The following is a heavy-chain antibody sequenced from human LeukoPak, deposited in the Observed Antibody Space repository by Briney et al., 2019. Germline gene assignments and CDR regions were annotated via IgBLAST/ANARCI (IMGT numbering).Heavy chain of an antibody. J-gene: IGHJ4*02. D-gene: IGHD3-16*02. CDR2: IYHSGST. CDR3: ARGRITFGGVIVLDY. CDR1: GGSISSSNW. V-gene: IGHV4-4*02. Sequence: SGTLSPTCAVSGGSISSSNWWSWVRQPPGKGLEWIGEIYHSGSTNYNPSLKSRVTISVDKSKNQFSLKLSSVTAADTAVYYCARGRITFGGVIVLDYWGQGTLVTVSS.